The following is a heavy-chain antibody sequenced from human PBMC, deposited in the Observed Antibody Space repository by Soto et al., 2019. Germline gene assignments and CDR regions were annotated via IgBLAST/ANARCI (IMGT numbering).Heavy chain of an antibody. CDR3: AKDAVSRDGVWLAHD. D-gene: IGHD5-12*01. V-gene: IGHV3-23*01. CDR1: GFSFSDYA. J-gene: IGHJ1*01. CDR2: LYVSGGGI. Sequence: GRSVRLDCGASGFSFSDYAMIWVRPAPGKGLGWVSGLYVSGGGIHYADSVRGGFTISRDNYANSVYLQMNSMRVEDTDVYYCAKDAVSRDGVWLAHDWGQGTVVTVYS.